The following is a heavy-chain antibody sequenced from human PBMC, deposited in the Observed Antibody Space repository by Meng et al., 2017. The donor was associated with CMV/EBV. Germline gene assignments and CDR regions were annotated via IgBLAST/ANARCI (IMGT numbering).Heavy chain of an antibody. D-gene: IGHD3-10*01. CDR2: IRQDERER. Sequence: GESLKISRAASGFRFSSYWMTWVRQAPGNGLEWVANIRQDERERYYVDSVQGRFTISRDNAHDSLDLQMNSLRVEDTAVYFCATDTRGYFDYWGQGTGTLVTVSS. CDR3: ATDTRGYFDY. CDR1: GFRFSSYW. V-gene: IGHV3-7*01. J-gene: IGHJ4*02.